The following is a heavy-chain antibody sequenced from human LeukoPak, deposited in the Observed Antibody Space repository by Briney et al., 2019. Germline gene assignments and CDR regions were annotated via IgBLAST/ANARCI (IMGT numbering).Heavy chain of an antibody. D-gene: IGHD5-18*01. J-gene: IGHJ4*02. V-gene: IGHV4-38-2*01. CDR1: GYSISSGYY. Sequence: PSETLSLTCAVSGYSISSGYYWGWIRQPPGKGLEWIGSIYHSGSTYYNPSLKSRVTISVDTSKNQFSLKLSSVTAADTAVYYCARGLNIQLLFDYWGQGTLVTVSS. CDR3: ARGLNIQLLFDY. CDR2: IYHSGST.